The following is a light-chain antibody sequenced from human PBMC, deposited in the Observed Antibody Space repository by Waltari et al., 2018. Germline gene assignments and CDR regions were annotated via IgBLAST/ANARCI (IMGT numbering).Light chain of an antibody. CDR2: YDT. Sequence: YILTQPPSLSAAPGQTARIPCGVDDSGQRSVTWCQQRPGPAPVLVIYYDTDRPSGIPDRFSGSHFGNTATLTISRVEAGDEADYYCQVWDSSRHHVIFGGGTRLTVL. V-gene: IGLV3-21*04. J-gene: IGLJ2*01. CDR3: QVWDSSRHHVI. CDR1: DSGQRS.